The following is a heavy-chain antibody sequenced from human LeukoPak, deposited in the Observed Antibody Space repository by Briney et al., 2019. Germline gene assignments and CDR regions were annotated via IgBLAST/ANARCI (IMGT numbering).Heavy chain of an antibody. CDR2: MNPNSGNT. CDR1: GYTFTSYD. CDR3: ARGVVGYCSSTSCPHGELLDY. J-gene: IGHJ4*02. Sequence: GASVKVSCKASGYTFTSYDINWVRQATGQGLEWMGWMNPNSGNTGYAQKFQGRVTMIRNTSISTAYMELSSLRSEDTAVYYCARGVVGYCSSTSCPHGELLDYWGQGTLVTVSS. D-gene: IGHD2-2*03. V-gene: IGHV1-8*01.